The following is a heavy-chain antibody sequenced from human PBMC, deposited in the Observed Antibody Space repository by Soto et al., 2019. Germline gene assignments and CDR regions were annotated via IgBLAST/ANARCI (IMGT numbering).Heavy chain of an antibody. V-gene: IGHV1-2*02. Sequence: ASVKVSCKASGYTFTDYYLHWVRQAPGQGLEWMGWINPNSGGTNYAQKLQGRVTMTTDTSTSTAYMELRSLRSDDTAVYYCATYTDFWSGYSPPYYYYYGMDAWGQGTTVTVSS. J-gene: IGHJ6*02. CDR1: GYTFTDYY. CDR2: INPNSGGT. CDR3: ATYTDFWSGYSPPYYYYYGMDA. D-gene: IGHD3-3*01.